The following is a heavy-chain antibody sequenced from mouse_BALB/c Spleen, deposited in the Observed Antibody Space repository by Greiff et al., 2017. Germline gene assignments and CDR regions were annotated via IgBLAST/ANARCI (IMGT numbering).Heavy chain of an antibody. CDR3: ARDYGNFMDY. V-gene: IGHV1-4*01. CDR2: INPSSGYT. CDR1: GYTFTSYK. J-gene: IGHJ4*01. Sequence: QVQLQQSGAELARPGASVKMSCKASGYTFTSYKMHWVKQRPGQGLEWIGYINPSSGYTNYNQKFKDKATLTADKSSSTAYMQLSSLTSEDSAVYYCARDYGNFMDYWGQGTSVTVSS. D-gene: IGHD2-1*01.